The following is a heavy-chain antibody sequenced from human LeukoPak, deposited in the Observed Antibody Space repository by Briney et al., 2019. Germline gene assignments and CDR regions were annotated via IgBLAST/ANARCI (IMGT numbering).Heavy chain of an antibody. CDR1: GFTFSSYW. CDR2: IKEDGSKK. D-gene: IGHD1-26*01. Sequence: GGSLRLSCAASGFTFSSYWMSWVRQAPGKGLEWVANIKEDGSKKYYVDSVKGRFTISRDNAKKLLYLQMNSLRAEDTAVYYCARMRSYYTGFDYWGQGTLVTVSS. CDR3: ARMRSYYTGFDY. V-gene: IGHV3-7*01. J-gene: IGHJ4*02.